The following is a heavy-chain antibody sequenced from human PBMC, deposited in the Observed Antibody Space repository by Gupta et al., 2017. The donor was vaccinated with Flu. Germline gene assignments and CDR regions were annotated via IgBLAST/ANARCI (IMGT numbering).Heavy chain of an antibody. CDR3: AKEGPTSTSFAGDY. J-gene: IGHJ4*02. V-gene: IGHV3-30*18. CDR1: GFTFSDYG. CDR2: ISYDGSNK. D-gene: IGHD2-2*01. Sequence: QVQLVESGGGVVQPGRSLRLSCAASGFTFSDYGIHWVRQAPGKGLEWVAIISYDGSNKKYADSVKGRFTISRDNSKNTLFLQMNSLRDEDTAVYYCAKEGPTSTSFAGDYWGQGTLVTVSS.